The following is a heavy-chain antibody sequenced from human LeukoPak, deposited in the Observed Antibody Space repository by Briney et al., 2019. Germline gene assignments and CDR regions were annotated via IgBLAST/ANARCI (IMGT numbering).Heavy chain of an antibody. Sequence: ASVKVSCKASGGTFSSYAISWVRQAPGQGLEWMGRIIPILGIANYAQKFQGRVTITADKSTSTAYMELSSLRSEDTAVYYCARNPSVGYSSSGAPGDWGQGTLVTVSS. D-gene: IGHD6-13*01. CDR3: ARNPSVGYSSSGAPGD. V-gene: IGHV1-69*04. J-gene: IGHJ4*02. CDR2: IIPILGIA. CDR1: GGTFSSYA.